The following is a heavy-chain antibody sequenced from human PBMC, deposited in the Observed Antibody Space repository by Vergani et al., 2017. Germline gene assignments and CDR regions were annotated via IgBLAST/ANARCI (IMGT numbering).Heavy chain of an antibody. CDR3: ARESGSYYFAPFGY. CDR2: MSSGDSI. J-gene: IGHJ4*02. V-gene: IGHV3-11*04. D-gene: IGHD1-26*01. Sequence: QVQLVESGGGLVKPGGSLRLSCAASGFTFSDHYMSWVRQAPGKGLEWISYMSSGDSIYYADSVKGRFTVSRVNTKNTLYLQMNSLRAEDTAVYYCARESGSYYFAPFGYWGQGTLVTVSS. CDR1: GFTFSDHY.